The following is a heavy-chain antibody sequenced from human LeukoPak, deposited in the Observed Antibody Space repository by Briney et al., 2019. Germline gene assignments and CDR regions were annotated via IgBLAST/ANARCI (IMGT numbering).Heavy chain of an antibody. J-gene: IGHJ4*02. CDR2: ISGPAGSW. V-gene: IGHV3-23*01. D-gene: IGHD5/OR15-5a*01. CDR3: AKKVGLVSAPLYYFDV. Sequence: PGRSLRLSCTASGFTFGDYAMSWVRQAPGKGLEWVSAISGPAGSWDYADSVKGRFTISRDNSKNTLFLQMNSLRAEDTAIYYCAKKVGLVSAPLYYFDVWGQGTLVTVSS. CDR1: GFTFGDYA.